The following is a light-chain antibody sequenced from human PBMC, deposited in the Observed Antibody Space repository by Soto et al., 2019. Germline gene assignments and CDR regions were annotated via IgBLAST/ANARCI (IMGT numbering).Light chain of an antibody. CDR2: DAS. J-gene: IGKJ2*01. Sequence: EIVLTQSPATLSLSPGERATLSCRASQSISRYLAWYQQKLGQAPRLPIYDASTRATGIPARFSGSGSGTDFTLTISSLEPEDFAVYYCQQRSDWYTFGQGTRLEIK. CDR3: QQRSDWYT. CDR1: QSISRY. V-gene: IGKV3-11*01.